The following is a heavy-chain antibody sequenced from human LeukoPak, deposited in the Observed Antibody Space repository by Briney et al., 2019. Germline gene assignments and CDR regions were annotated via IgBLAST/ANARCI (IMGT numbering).Heavy chain of an antibody. V-gene: IGHV3-7*03. Sequence: GGSLRLSCAASGFTFSSYWMSWVRQAPGKGLEWLANIKQDGSEKYYVDSVKGRFTISRDNAKNSLYLQMNSLRAEDTAVYYCARRMADFWSGYIPSYYYYGMDVWGQGTTVTVSS. J-gene: IGHJ6*02. CDR3: ARRMADFWSGYIPSYYYYGMDV. CDR1: GFTFSSYW. CDR2: IKQDGSEK. D-gene: IGHD3-3*01.